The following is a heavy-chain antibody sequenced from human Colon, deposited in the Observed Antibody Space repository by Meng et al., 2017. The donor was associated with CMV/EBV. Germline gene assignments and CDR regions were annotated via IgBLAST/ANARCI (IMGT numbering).Heavy chain of an antibody. D-gene: IGHD5-18*01. CDR3: ATIVREFIYESSPELFDI. V-gene: IGHV1-69*04. J-gene: IGHJ3*02. CDR1: TFSSHA. CDR2: ILPLAGIV. Sequence: TFSSHAISWMRQAPGQGLKWMGMILPLAGIVKHSQQFQGRVTITADKSTGTAYMDLTSLTSEDTAIYYCATIVREFIYESSPELFDIWGQGTMVTVSS.